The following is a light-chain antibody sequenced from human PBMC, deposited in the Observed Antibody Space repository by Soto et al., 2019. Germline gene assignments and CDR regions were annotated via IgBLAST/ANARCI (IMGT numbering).Light chain of an antibody. CDR3: QTWGTGIRGV. CDR2: LNSDGSH. V-gene: IGLV4-69*01. J-gene: IGLJ2*01. CDR1: SGHSSYA. Sequence: QLVLTQSPSASASLGASVKLTCTLSSGHSSYAIAWHQQQSEKGPRYLMKLNSDGSHSKGDGIPDRFSGSSSGAERYLTISGLQSEDEADYYCQTWGTGIRGVFGGGTKLTVL.